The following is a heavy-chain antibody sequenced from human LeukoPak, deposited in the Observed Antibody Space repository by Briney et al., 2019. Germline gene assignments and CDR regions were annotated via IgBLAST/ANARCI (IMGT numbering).Heavy chain of an antibody. V-gene: IGHV5-51*01. Sequence: GESLKISCKGSGYSFTSYWIGWVRQMPGKGLEWMGIIYPGDSDTRYSPSFQGQVTTSADKSISTAYLQWSSLKASDTAMYYCARVADPGIAAAGISPSDYWGQGTLVTVSS. D-gene: IGHD6-13*01. CDR1: GYSFTSYW. J-gene: IGHJ4*02. CDR3: ARVADPGIAAAGISPSDY. CDR2: IYPGDSDT.